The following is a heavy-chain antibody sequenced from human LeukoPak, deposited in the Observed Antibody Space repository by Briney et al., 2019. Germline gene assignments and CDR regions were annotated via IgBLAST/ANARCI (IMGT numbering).Heavy chain of an antibody. CDR3: ATAVEGDSSSWYAGD. V-gene: IGHV4-61*02. Sequence: SETLSLTCTVSGGSISSGSSYWSWIRQPAGKGLEWIGRIYTSGSTNYNPSLKSRVTISVDTSKNQFSLKLGSVTAADTAVYYCATAVEGDSSSWYAGDWGQGTLVTVSS. CDR2: IYTSGST. J-gene: IGHJ4*02. D-gene: IGHD6-13*01. CDR1: GGSISSGSSY.